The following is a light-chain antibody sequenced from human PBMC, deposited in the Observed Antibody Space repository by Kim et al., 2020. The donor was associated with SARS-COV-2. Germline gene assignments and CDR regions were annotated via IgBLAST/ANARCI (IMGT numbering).Light chain of an antibody. Sequence: SYELTQPPSVSVSPGQTASITCSGDKLGDKYACWYQQKPGQSPVLVIYQDSKRPSGIPERFSGSNSGNTATLTISGTQAMDEADYYCQAWDSSISVLFGG. CDR1: KLGDKY. V-gene: IGLV3-1*01. CDR2: QDS. J-gene: IGLJ2*01. CDR3: QAWDSSISVL.